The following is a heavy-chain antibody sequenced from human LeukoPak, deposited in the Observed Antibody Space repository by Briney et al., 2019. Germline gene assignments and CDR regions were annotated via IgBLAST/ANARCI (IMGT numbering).Heavy chain of an antibody. CDR1: GGSISSSSYY. V-gene: IGHV4-39*01. J-gene: IGHJ4*02. D-gene: IGHD3-10*01. Sequence: PSETLSLTCTVSGGSISSSSYYWGWIRQPPGKGLEWIGSIYYSGSTYYNPSLKSRVTISVDTSKNQFSLKLSSVTAADTAVYYCARHVWFGELGSLDYWGQGTLVTVSS. CDR2: IYYSGST. CDR3: ARHVWFGELGSLDY.